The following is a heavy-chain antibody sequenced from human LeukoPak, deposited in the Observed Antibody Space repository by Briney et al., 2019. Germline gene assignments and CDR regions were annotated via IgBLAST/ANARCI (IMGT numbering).Heavy chain of an antibody. Sequence: GGSLRLSCAASGFTFSNYIMKWVRQTPGKGLEWVSDISNSRVYKYYADSAKGRFTISRDNAKNSLYLQMNSLRGEDTAVYYCAREVVVVTADWFDPWGQGTLVTVSS. CDR3: AREVVVVTADWFDP. CDR1: GFTFSNYI. D-gene: IGHD2-21*02. CDR2: ISNSRVYK. V-gene: IGHV3-21*01. J-gene: IGHJ5*02.